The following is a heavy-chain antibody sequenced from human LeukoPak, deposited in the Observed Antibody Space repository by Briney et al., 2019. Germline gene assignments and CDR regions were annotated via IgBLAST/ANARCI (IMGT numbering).Heavy chain of an antibody. V-gene: IGHV4-34*01. J-gene: IGHJ4*02. CDR1: GGSFSGYY. CDR3: ARGLVAFGYSYALRPRFDY. Sequence: SETLSLTCAVYGGSFSGYYWSWIRQPPGKGLEWIGEINHSGSTNYNPSLKSRVTISVDTSKNQFSLKLSSVTAADTAVYYCARGLVAFGYSYALRPRFDYWGQGTLVTVSS. D-gene: IGHD5-18*01. CDR2: INHSGST.